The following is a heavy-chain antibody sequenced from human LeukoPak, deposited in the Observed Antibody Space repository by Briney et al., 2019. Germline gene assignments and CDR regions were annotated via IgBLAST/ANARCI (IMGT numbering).Heavy chain of an antibody. CDR1: GFTFSSYG. CDR3: ARGPNYYDSSGYYYTFDY. CDR2: IWYDGSNK. J-gene: IGHJ4*02. Sequence: PGGSLRLSCAASGFTFSSYGMHWVRQAPGKGLEWVAVIWYDGSNKYYADSVKGRFTISRDNFKNTLYLQMNSLRAEDTAVYYCARGPNYYDSSGYYYTFDYWGQGTLVTVSS. D-gene: IGHD3-22*01. V-gene: IGHV3-33*01.